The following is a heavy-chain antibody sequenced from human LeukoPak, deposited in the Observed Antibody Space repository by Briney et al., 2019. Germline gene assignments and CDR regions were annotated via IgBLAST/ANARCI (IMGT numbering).Heavy chain of an antibody. CDR3: ARVGQGCCSGGFDY. Sequence: PSETLSLTCTVSGGSISSSSYYWGWIRQPPGKGLEWIGSIYYSGNTYYNSSLKSRVTISVDTSKTQFSLKLSSVTAADTAVYYCARVGQGCCSGGFDYWGQGTLVTVSS. D-gene: IGHD2-15*01. J-gene: IGHJ4*02. CDR2: IYYSGNT. CDR1: GGSISSSSYY. V-gene: IGHV4-39*07.